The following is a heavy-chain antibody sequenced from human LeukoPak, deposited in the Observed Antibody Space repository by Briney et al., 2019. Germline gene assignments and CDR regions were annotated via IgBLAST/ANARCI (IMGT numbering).Heavy chain of an antibody. D-gene: IGHD3-10*01. Sequence: GGSLRLSCAASGFTFSSYAMHWVRQAPGKGLEYVSAISSNGGSTYYANSVKGRFTISRDNSKNTLYLQMGSLRAEDMAVYYCARGFGLLWFGETAVDYWAREPWSPSPQ. J-gene: IGHJ4*02. CDR3: ARGFGLLWFGETAVDY. V-gene: IGHV3-64*01. CDR1: GFTFSSYA. CDR2: ISSNGGST.